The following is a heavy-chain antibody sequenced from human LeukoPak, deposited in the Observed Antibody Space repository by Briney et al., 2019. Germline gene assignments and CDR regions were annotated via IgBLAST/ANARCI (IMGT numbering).Heavy chain of an antibody. D-gene: IGHD3-9*01. J-gene: IGHJ5*02. V-gene: IGHV3-30*02. CDR1: RFTFSSYG. Sequence: PGGSLRLSCAASRFTFSSYGMHWVRQAPGKGLEWVAFIRYDGSNKYYADSVKGRSTISRDNSKNTLYLQMNSLRAEDTAVYYCARDPGPLRYFDWLFRPYNWFDPWGQGTLVTVSS. CDR3: ARDPGPLRYFDWLFRPYNWFDP. CDR2: IRYDGSNK.